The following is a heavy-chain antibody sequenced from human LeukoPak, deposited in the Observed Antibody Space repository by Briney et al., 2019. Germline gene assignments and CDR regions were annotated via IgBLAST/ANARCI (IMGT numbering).Heavy chain of an antibody. CDR3: ARGEAGYSYGYGDY. V-gene: IGHV4-4*02. J-gene: IGHJ4*02. CDR1: GGSISSSNW. CDR2: IYHSGRT. Sequence: SETLSLTCAVSGGSISSSNWWSWVRQPPGKGLEWIGEIYHSGRTNYNPSLKSRVTISVDKSKNQFSLKLSSVTAADTAVYYCARGEAGYSYGYGDYWGQGTLVTVSS. D-gene: IGHD5-18*01.